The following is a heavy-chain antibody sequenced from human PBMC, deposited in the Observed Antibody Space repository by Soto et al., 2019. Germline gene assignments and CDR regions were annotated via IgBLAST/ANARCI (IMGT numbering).Heavy chain of an antibody. CDR1: GYTFSTYS. D-gene: IGHD4-4*01. J-gene: IGHJ6*02. V-gene: IGHV1-69*01. CDR3: ARVRQEYASLFNDDYKHYALDV. CDR2: IIPIFGMG. Sequence: QVLLVQSGAEVKKPGSSVKVSCEASGYTFSTYSISWLRQAPGQGLEWMGGIIPIFGMGKHAEKSQGRVTITADEATTTSYIALISLRSEDTAVYHCARVRQEYASLFNDDYKHYALDVWGQGPTVAVSS.